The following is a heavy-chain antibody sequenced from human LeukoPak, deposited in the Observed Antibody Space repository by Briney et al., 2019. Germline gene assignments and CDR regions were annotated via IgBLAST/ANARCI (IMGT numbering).Heavy chain of an antibody. Sequence: ASVKVSCKASGYTFTGYYMHWVRQTPGQGLEWMGWINPNSGGTNYAQKFQGRVAMTRDTSISTAYMELSRLRSDDTAVYYCARGGYDSSGYYVHWGQGTLVTVSS. J-gene: IGHJ4*02. V-gene: IGHV1-2*02. CDR3: ARGGYDSSGYYVH. D-gene: IGHD3-22*01. CDR2: INPNSGGT. CDR1: GYTFTGYY.